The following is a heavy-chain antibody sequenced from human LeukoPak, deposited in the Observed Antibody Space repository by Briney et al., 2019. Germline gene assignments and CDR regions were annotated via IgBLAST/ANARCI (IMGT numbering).Heavy chain of an antibody. Sequence: PSETLSLTCTVSGGSISSYYWSWIRQPPGKGLEWIGYIYYSGSINYNPSLKSRVTISVDTPKNQFSLKLSSVTAADTAVYYCARHSSGWYKNWFDPWGQGTLVTVSS. CDR1: GGSISSYY. J-gene: IGHJ5*02. D-gene: IGHD6-19*01. CDR3: ARHSSGWYKNWFDP. V-gene: IGHV4-59*08. CDR2: IYYSGSI.